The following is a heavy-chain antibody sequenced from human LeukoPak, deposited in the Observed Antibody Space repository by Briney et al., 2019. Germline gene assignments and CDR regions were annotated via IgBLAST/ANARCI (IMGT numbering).Heavy chain of an antibody. CDR2: IYTSGST. CDR1: GGSISSYY. J-gene: IGHJ5*02. V-gene: IGHV4-4*07. D-gene: IGHD6-13*01. CDR3: ARGYSSSWYGAVWFDP. Sequence: SETLSLTCTVSGGSISSYYWGWIRQPAGKGLEWIGRIYTSGSTNYNPSLKSRVTMSVDTSENQFSLKLSSVTAADTAVYYCARGYSSSWYGAVWFDPWGQGTLVTVSS.